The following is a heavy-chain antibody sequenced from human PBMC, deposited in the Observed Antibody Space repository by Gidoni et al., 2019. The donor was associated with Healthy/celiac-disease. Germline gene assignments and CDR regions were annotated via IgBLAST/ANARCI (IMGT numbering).Heavy chain of an antibody. J-gene: IGHJ4*02. CDR3: TTCIWFRGVIMHTY. D-gene: IGHD3-10*01. CDR1: GFTFTNAW. V-gene: IGHV3-15*01. Sequence: EVQLVESGGGLVKPGGSLRLSCAASGFTFTNAWMSWVRQAPGKGLEWVGRIKSKTDGGTTDYAAPVKGRFTISRDDSKNTLYLQMNSLKTEDTAVYYCTTCIWFRGVIMHTYWGQGTLVTVSS. CDR2: IKSKTDGGTT.